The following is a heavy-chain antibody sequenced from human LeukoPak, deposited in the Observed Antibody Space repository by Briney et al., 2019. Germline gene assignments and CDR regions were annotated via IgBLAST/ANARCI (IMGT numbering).Heavy chain of an antibody. CDR1: GFTFSSYG. CDR3: AGSWSPYDAFDI. J-gene: IGHJ3*02. V-gene: IGHV3-30*02. D-gene: IGHD6-13*01. CDR2: IRYDGSNK. Sequence: GGSLRLSCAASGFTFSSYGMHWVRQAPGKGLEWVAFIRYDGSNKYYADSVKGRFTISRDNAKNSLYLQMNSLRAEDTAVYYCAGSWSPYDAFDIWGQGTMVTVSS.